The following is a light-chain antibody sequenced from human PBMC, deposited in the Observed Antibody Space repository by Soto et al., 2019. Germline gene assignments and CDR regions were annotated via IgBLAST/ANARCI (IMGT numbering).Light chain of an antibody. Sequence: EIVMTQSPATLSVSPGERATLSCLASQSVSSNLAWYQQKPGQAPRLLIYGASTRATGIPARFSGTGSGTDFTLTVSSLQSEDFAVYYCQQYNNWPRTFGQGTKVDIK. CDR3: QQYNNWPRT. J-gene: IGKJ1*01. CDR1: QSVSSN. V-gene: IGKV3-15*01. CDR2: GAS.